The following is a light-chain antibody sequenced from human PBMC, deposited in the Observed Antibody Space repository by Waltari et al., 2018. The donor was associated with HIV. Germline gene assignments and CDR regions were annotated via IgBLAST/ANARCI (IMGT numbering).Light chain of an antibody. CDR3: QQYHSLPIT. Sequence: DILLTQSPASLAVSLGDRATINCTSSRSISYSSNNKNYLVWYQQKPGQPPRVLIYWASTRESGVPDRFSGSGSGTDFTLTISSLQTEDVAVYFCQQYHSLPITFGQGTRLEIK. CDR2: WAS. V-gene: IGKV4-1*01. J-gene: IGKJ5*01. CDR1: RSISYSSNNKNY.